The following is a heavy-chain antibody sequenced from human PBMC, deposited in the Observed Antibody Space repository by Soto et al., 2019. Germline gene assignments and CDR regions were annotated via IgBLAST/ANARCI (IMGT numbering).Heavy chain of an antibody. D-gene: IGHD2-8*02. CDR3: AKDPKSTVRFNWFDP. J-gene: IGHJ5*02. CDR1: GFTFGSYA. V-gene: IGHV3-23*01. Sequence: EMQLSESGGGLVQPGGSLRLSCAASGFTFGSYAMSWVRQAPGKGLEWVSAISGGGSGTYYADSVKGRFTISRDNSKKWLFLQMNSLRVEDTAIYYCAKDPKSTVRFNWFDPWGQGTLVTVSS. CDR2: ISGGGSGT.